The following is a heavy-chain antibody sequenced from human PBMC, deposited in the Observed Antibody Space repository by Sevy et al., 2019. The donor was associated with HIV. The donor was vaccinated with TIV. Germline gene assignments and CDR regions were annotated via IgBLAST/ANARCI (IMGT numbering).Heavy chain of an antibody. CDR2: ISAYNGNK. V-gene: IGHV1-18*01. Sequence: ASVKVSCKASHYTFTRYGISWVRQAPGQGLEWMGWISAYNGNKKYAQKLQGRVTMTTDTSTSTAYMELRSLRSDDTAVYYCARQNYDILTGHMNTDYFDYWGQGTLVTVSS. D-gene: IGHD3-9*01. CDR3: ARQNYDILTGHMNTDYFDY. J-gene: IGHJ4*02. CDR1: HYTFTRYG.